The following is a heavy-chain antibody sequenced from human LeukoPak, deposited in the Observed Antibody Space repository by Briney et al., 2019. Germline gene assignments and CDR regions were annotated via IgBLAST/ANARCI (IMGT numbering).Heavy chain of an antibody. CDR1: GGTFSSYA. CDR3: ARTTRIAAAGYVY. D-gene: IGHD6-13*01. V-gene: IGHV1-69*13. Sequence: SVKVSCKASGGTFSSYAISWVRQAPGQGLEWMGGIIPIFGTANYAQKFQGRVTITADESTSTAYMELSSLRSEDTAVYYCARTTRIAAAGYVYWGQGTLVAVSS. J-gene: IGHJ4*02. CDR2: IIPIFGTA.